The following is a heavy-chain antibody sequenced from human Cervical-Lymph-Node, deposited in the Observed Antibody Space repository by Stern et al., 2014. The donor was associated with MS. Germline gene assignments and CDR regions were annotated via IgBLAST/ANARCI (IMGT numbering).Heavy chain of an antibody. D-gene: IGHD3-10*01. Sequence: EVQLVESGGGLVQPGRSLRLSCEASGFTFDDHAMYWVRQAPGKGLEWVSHISWNSGVIVYADSVKGRFTISRDNAKNSLYLDMNSLRVEDTALYYCAKYYASGSSFFDSWGQGTLVTVSS. V-gene: IGHV3-9*01. CDR2: ISWNSGVI. J-gene: IGHJ4*02. CDR3: AKYYASGSSFFDS. CDR1: GFTFDDHA.